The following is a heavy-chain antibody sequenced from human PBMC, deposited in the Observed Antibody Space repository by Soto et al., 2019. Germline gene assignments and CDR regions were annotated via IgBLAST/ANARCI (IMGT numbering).Heavy chain of an antibody. CDR2: IIPIFGTA. D-gene: IGHD2-15*01. V-gene: IGHV1-69*01. CDR3: ARGRILSKAGSGYYFDY. CDR1: GGTFSSYA. J-gene: IGHJ4*02. Sequence: QVQLVQSGAEVKKPGSSVKVSCTASGGTFSSYAISWVRQAPGQGLEWMGGIIPIFGTANYAQKFQDRVTITEDESTSTAYMELSSLRSEDTAVYYCARGRILSKAGSGYYFDYWGQGTLVTVSS.